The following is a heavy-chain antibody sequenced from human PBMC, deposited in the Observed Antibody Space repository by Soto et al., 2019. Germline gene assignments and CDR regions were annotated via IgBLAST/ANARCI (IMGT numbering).Heavy chain of an antibody. CDR1: GFTFDDYA. CDR3: AKGYFRPTIFGDALWFDP. D-gene: IGHD3-3*01. V-gene: IGHV3-9*01. CDR2: ISWNSGSI. J-gene: IGHJ5*02. Sequence: GGSLRLSCAASGFTFDDYAMHWVRQAPGKGLEWVSGISWNSGSIGYADSVKGRFTISRDNAKNSLYLQMNSLRAEDTALYYCAKGYFRPTIFGDALWFDPWGQGTLVTVSS.